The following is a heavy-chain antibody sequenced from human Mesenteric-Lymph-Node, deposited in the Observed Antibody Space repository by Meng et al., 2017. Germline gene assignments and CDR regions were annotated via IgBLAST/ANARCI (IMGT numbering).Heavy chain of an antibody. D-gene: IGHD1-26*01. J-gene: IGHJ4*02. Sequence: VPLQLSRPGLVEASGAPHLTCAGSGGHISRRNWWSWVRPPPGKGLEWIGEIYHSGSTNYNPSLKMRVTISVDTAKNQFSLKLSSVTAADTAVYYCAKEGASAWGQGTLVTVSS. V-gene: IGHV4-4*02. CDR1: GGHISRRNW. CDR3: AKEGASA. CDR2: IYHSGST.